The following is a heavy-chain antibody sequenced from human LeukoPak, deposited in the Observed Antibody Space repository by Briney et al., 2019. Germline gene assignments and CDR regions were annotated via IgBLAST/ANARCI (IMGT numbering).Heavy chain of an antibody. J-gene: IGHJ5*02. Sequence: SETLSLTCTVSGGSISSYYWSWIRQPAGKGLEWIGRIYTSGSTNCNPSLKSRVTMSVDTTKNQFSLKLSSVTAADTAVYYCARDLRDSSGYSLTWFDPWGQGTLVTVSS. D-gene: IGHD3-22*01. CDR3: ARDLRDSSGYSLTWFDP. CDR1: GGSISSYY. CDR2: IYTSGST. V-gene: IGHV4-4*07.